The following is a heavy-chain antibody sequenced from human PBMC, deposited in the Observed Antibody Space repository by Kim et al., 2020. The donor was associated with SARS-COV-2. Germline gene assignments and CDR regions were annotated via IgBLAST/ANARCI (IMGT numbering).Heavy chain of an antibody. Sequence: GGSLRLSCAASGFTFSSYAMSWVRQAPGKGLEWVSAISGSGGSTYYADSVKGRFTISRDNSKNTLYLQMSSLRAEDTAVYYCAKDRRLYYDFWTGYDRPRDGMDVWGQGPTVTVSS. CDR2: ISGSGGST. J-gene: IGHJ6*02. CDR1: GFTFSSYA. CDR3: AKDRRLYYDFWTGYDRPRDGMDV. V-gene: IGHV3-23*01. D-gene: IGHD3-3*01.